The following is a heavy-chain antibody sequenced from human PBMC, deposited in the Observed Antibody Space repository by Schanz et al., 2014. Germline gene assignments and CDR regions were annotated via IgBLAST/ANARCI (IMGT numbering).Heavy chain of an antibody. CDR2: IKDDGSAT. CDR3: ARSDGLGRIDY. J-gene: IGHJ4*02. CDR1: GFTFSSYW. Sequence: EVQLVESGGGLVQPGGSLRLSCAASGFTFSSYWMHWVRQAPGKGLVWVSRIKDDGSATTYADSVKGRFTISRDNAKNTLYLQMNTLRAEDTAVYYCARSDGLGRIDYWGQGTLVTVSS. V-gene: IGHV3-74*01. D-gene: IGHD3-16*01.